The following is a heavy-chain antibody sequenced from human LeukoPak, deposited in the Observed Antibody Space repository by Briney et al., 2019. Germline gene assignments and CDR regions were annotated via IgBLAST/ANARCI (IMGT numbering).Heavy chain of an antibody. D-gene: IGHD4-17*01. CDR3: ARDPGDYGHYDY. CDR2: INPNSGGT. Sequence: ASVKVSCKASGYTFTGYYMHWVRQAPGQGLEWMGWINPNSGGTNYAQKFQGRVTMTRDTSISTAYMEVSRLRSDDTAVYYCARDPGDYGHYDYWSQGTLVTVSS. CDR1: GYTFTGYY. J-gene: IGHJ4*02. V-gene: IGHV1-2*02.